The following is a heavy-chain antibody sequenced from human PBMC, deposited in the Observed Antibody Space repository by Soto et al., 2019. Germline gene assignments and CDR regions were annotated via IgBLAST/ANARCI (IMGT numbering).Heavy chain of an antibody. CDR1: GDRVTQYS. CDR3: ARQPRYNWNSNWFDP. J-gene: IGHJ5*02. CDR2: IYPGDSDT. V-gene: IGHV5-51*01. D-gene: IGHD1-20*01. Sequence: GGAVTIFGKVCGDRVTQYSIGSVGPMPVKGLEWMGIIYPGDSDTRYSPSFQGQVTISADKSISTAYLQWSSLKASDTAMDHCARQPRYNWNSNWFDPFGQRNLVILSS.